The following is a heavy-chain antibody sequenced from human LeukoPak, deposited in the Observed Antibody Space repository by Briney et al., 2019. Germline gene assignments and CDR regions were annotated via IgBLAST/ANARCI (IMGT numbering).Heavy chain of an antibody. J-gene: IGHJ4*02. CDR3: AREDRVGATDY. V-gene: IGHV3-66*01. Sequence: GGSLRLSCAASGFTVSSNYMSWVRQAPGKGLEWVSVIYSGGSTYYADSVKGRFTISRDNSKNTLYLQMNSLRAEDTAVYYCAREDRVGATDYWGQGTLVTVSS. CDR1: GFTVSSNY. D-gene: IGHD1-26*01. CDR2: IYSGGST.